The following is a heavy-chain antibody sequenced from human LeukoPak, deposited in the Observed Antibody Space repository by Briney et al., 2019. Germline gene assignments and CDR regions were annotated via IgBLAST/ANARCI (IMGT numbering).Heavy chain of an antibody. CDR1: GGSISNYY. V-gene: IGHV4-4*07. Sequence: SETLSLTCTVSGGSISNYYWSWIRQPAGKGLEWIGRIYSSGDTNYNPSLKSRVTMSVDTSKNQFSLKLSTVTAADTAAYYCARGAMVRGVPFDPWGQGTLVTVSS. CDR3: ARGAMVRGVPFDP. CDR2: IYSSGDT. J-gene: IGHJ5*02. D-gene: IGHD3-10*01.